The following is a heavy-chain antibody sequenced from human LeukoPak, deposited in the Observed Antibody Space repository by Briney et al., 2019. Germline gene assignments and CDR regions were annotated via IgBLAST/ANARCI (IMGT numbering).Heavy chain of an antibody. J-gene: IGHJ5*02. CDR3: AKSVGYGDYADWFDP. CDR1: GFTFSSYA. Sequence: GSLRLSCAASGFTFSSYAMSWVRQAPGKGLEWVSAISGSGGSTYYADSVKGRFTISRDNSKNTLYLQMNSLRAEDTAVYYCAKSVGYGDYADWFDPWGQGTLVTVSS. V-gene: IGHV3-23*01. D-gene: IGHD4-17*01. CDR2: ISGSGGST.